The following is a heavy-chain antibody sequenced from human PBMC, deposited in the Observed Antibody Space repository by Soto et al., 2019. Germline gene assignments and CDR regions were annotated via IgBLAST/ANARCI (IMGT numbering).Heavy chain of an antibody. J-gene: IGHJ3*01. CDR2: ISHGGNS. D-gene: IGHD2-15*01. CDR1: GGSVSSHF. V-gene: IGHV4-59*02. Sequence: QVQLQESGPRLVKPSETLSLTCSVSGGSVSSHFWSWIRQPPGKGLEWVGYISHGGNSNYTPSLEARVAMSLDTSENHFSLRLSSVTAADTAVYFCARADFPDLRDEYSVGSFNVWGQGTMVIVSS. CDR3: ARADFPDLRDEYSVGSFNV.